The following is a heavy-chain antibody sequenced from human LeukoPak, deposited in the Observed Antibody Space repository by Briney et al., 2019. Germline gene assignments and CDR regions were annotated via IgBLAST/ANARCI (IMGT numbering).Heavy chain of an antibody. CDR2: INHSGST. CDR1: GGSFSGYY. D-gene: IGHD2-21*01. Sequence: PSETLSLTCAVYGGSFSGYYWGWVRQPPGKGLEWIGEINHSGSTNYNPSLKSRVTISVDTSKNQFSLKLSSVTAADTAVYYCAKSSYSISDYWGQGTLVTVSS. CDR3: AKSSYSISDY. J-gene: IGHJ4*02. V-gene: IGHV4-34*01.